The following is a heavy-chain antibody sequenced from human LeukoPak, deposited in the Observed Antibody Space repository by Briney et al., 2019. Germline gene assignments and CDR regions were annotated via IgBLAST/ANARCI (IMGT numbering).Heavy chain of an antibody. V-gene: IGHV1-8*01. CDR3: ARGVRALRFLEWLFDY. Sequence: ASVKVSCKASGYTFTSYDINWVRQATGQGLEWMGWMNPNSGNTGYAQKFQGRVTITRNTSISTAYMELSSLRSEDTAVYYCARGVRALRFLEWLFDYWGQGTLVTVSS. CDR2: MNPNSGNT. CDR1: GYTFTSYD. D-gene: IGHD3-3*01. J-gene: IGHJ4*02.